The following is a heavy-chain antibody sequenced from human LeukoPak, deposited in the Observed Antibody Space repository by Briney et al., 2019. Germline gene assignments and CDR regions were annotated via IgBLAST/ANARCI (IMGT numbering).Heavy chain of an antibody. J-gene: IGHJ4*02. CDR1: GGSFSGYY. D-gene: IGHD6-19*01. V-gene: IGHV4-34*01. Sequence: SETLSLTCAAYGGSFSGYYWSWIRQPPGKGLEWIGEINHSGSTNYNPSLKSRVTISVDTSKNQFSLKLSSVTAADMAVYYCARGLGGWLRLFDYWGQGTLVTVSS. CDR2: INHSGST. CDR3: ARGLGGWLRLFDY.